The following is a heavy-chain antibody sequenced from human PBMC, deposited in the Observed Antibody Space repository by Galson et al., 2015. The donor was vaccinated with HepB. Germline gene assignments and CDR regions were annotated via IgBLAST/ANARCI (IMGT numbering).Heavy chain of an antibody. CDR1: GFTFSSYA. J-gene: IGHJ5*02. CDR2: ISYDGSNK. CDR3: ARHIPGLLWFGELRYFDP. V-gene: IGHV3-30-3*01. Sequence: SLRLSCAASGFTFSSYAMHWVRQAPGKGLEWVAVISYDGSNKYYADSVKGRFTISRDNSKNTLYLQMNSLRAEDTAVYYCARHIPGLLWFGELRYFDPWGQGTLVTVSS. D-gene: IGHD3-10*01.